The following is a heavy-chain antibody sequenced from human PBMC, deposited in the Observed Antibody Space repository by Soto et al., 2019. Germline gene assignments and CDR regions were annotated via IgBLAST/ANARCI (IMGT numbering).Heavy chain of an antibody. V-gene: IGHV1-46*01. J-gene: IGHJ4*02. D-gene: IGHD2-15*01. CDR3: ARENPGCGGSCYYYFDY. Sequence: QVQLVQSGAEVKKPGASVKVSCKASGYTFTSYYMHWVRQAPGQGLEWMGIINPSGGSTSYAQKFQGRVTMTRDTSTSTVYMELSSLRSEDTAVYYCARENPGCGGSCYYYFDYWGQGTLVTVSS. CDR1: GYTFTSYY. CDR2: INPSGGST.